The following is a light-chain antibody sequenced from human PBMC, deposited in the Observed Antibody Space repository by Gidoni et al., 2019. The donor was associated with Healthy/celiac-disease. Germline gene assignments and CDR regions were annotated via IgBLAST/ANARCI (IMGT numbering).Light chain of an antibody. CDR3: QQYNSYPGT. J-gene: IGKJ1*01. Sequence: AIRMTHSPSSLSASTGDRVTITCRASQGISSYLAWYQQKPGKAPKLLIYAASTLQSGVPSRFSGSGSGTEFTLTISSLQSEDFATYYCQQYNSYPGTFXXXTKVEIK. CDR1: QGISSY. V-gene: IGKV1-8*01. CDR2: AAS.